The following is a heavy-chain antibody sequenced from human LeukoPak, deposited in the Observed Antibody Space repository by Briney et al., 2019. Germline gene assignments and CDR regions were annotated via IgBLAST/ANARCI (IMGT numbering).Heavy chain of an antibody. V-gene: IGHV3-21*01. CDR1: GFTFNSYS. D-gene: IGHD6-13*01. CDR2: ITSSGSYI. J-gene: IGHJ4*02. Sequence: GGSLRLSCAASGFTFNSYSMNWVRQAPGKGLEWVSSITSSGSYIYYADSLKGRFTISRDNAKNSLYLQMNSLRAEDTAVYYCARGGAVGTVDYWGQGTLVTVSS. CDR3: ARGGAVGTVDY.